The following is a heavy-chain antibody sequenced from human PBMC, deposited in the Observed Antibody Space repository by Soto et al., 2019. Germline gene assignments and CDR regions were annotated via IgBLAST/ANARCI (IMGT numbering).Heavy chain of an antibody. Sequence: SETLSLTCAVYGGSFGGYCWSWIRQPPGKGLEWIGEITHSGITNYNPSLKSRVTISLDTSKNQYFLKLSSVTAADTAVYYCAKEYEGSSTQYNWFDPWGQGTLVTVSS. V-gene: IGHV4-34*01. D-gene: IGHD6-13*01. J-gene: IGHJ5*02. CDR2: ITHSGIT. CDR1: GGSFGGYC. CDR3: AKEYEGSSTQYNWFDP.